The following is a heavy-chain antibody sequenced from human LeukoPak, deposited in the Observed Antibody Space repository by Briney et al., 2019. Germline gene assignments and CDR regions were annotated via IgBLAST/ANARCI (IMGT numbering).Heavy chain of an antibody. Sequence: PGGSVRLSCAASGFTFNKAWMSWVRQAPGKGLEWVGRIRRKTDGGTTDYAAPVKGRITISRDDSKNTLFLQMNSLKTEDTAVYYCTTVSDSGHLDYWGQGTLVTVSS. J-gene: IGHJ4*02. CDR1: GFTFNKAW. CDR3: TTVSDSGHLDY. V-gene: IGHV3-15*01. CDR2: IRRKTDGGTT. D-gene: IGHD2-8*02.